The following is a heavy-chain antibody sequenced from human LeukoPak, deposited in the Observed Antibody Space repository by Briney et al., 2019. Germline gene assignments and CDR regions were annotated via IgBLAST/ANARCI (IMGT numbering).Heavy chain of an antibody. CDR3: ARDSCTGGGCLDY. Sequence: SETLSLTCTVSGGSITTYYWSWIRQPPGKGLEWIGYMYHSGITHYNPSLKSRVFISVDTSKNQFSLRLNSVTAADTAVYYCARDSCTGGGCLDYWGQGTLVTVSS. CDR1: GGSITTYY. CDR2: MYHSGIT. J-gene: IGHJ4*02. D-gene: IGHD2-8*02. V-gene: IGHV4-59*01.